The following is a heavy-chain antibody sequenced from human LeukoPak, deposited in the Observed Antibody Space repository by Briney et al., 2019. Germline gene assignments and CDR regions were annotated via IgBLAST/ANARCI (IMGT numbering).Heavy chain of an antibody. D-gene: IGHD2-2*01. CDR3: ARGEDCSSTSCSYYYYYYMDV. J-gene: IGHJ6*03. CDR2: ISSSSSYI. CDR1: GFTFSSYS. Sequence: PGGSLRLSCAASGFTFSSYSMNWVRPAPGKGLEWVSSISSSSSYIYYADSVKGRFTISRDNAKNSLYLQMNSLRAEDTAVYYCARGEDCSSTSCSYYYYYYMDVWGKGTTVTVSS. V-gene: IGHV3-21*01.